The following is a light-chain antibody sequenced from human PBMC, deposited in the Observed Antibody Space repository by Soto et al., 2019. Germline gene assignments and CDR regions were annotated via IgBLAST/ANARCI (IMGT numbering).Light chain of an antibody. V-gene: IGKV1-39*01. CDR1: QDISDY. CDR3: QQSYSNVIT. CDR2: GAS. J-gene: IGKJ5*01. Sequence: DIQMTQSPSSLSASVGDRVTITCRASQDISDYVTWYQQRPGNAPKVLVYGASSLQSGVPSRFSGSGAGTDFTHTITSLQPEDFGIYYCQQSYSNVITFGQGTRLEI.